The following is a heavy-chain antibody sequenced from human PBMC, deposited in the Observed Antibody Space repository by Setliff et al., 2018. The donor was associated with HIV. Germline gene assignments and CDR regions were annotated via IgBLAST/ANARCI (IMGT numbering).Heavy chain of an antibody. CDR1: GGSISSGSYY. Sequence: SETLSLTCIVSGGSISSGSYYWTWIRQPAGKGLEWIGYIYKSGTTNYSSSLKSRVTISADPSKNQFSLKLTSVTAADTAVYYCGRLSETAMASFDSWGQGTLVTVSS. V-gene: IGHV4-61*09. D-gene: IGHD5-18*01. J-gene: IGHJ4*02. CDR2: IYKSGTT. CDR3: GRLSETAMASFDS.